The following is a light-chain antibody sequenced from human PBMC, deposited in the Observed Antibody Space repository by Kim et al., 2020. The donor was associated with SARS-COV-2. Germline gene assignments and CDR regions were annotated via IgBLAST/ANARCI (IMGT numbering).Light chain of an antibody. CDR3: QHHY. V-gene: IGKV3-11*01. CDR2: GAS. Sequence: SPATLALSPGERATLSCRARESISSYLAWYQQKPGQAPRLLIYGASNRATGIPARFSGSGSETDFTLTISSLEPEDFAVYYCQHHYFGQGTKLEI. CDR1: ESISSY. J-gene: IGKJ2*01.